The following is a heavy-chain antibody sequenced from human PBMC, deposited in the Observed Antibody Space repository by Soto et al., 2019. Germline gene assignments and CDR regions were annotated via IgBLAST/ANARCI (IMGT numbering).Heavy chain of an antibody. CDR1: GGSFSGYY. D-gene: IGHD5-18*01. Sequence: SETLSLTCVVYGGSFSGYYWSWIRQPPGKGLEWIGEINHSGSTNYNPSLKSRVTISVDTSKNQFSLKLSSVTAADTAVYYCARDQSGYSYGAYYYGMDVWGQGTTVTVSS. V-gene: IGHV4-34*09. CDR2: INHSGST. CDR3: ARDQSGYSYGAYYYGMDV. J-gene: IGHJ6*02.